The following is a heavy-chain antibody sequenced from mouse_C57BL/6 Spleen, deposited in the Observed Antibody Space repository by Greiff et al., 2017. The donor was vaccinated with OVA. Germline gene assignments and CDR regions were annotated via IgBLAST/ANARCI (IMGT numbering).Heavy chain of an antibody. Sequence: EVKLMESGGGLVKPGGSLKLSCAASGFTFSSYAMSWVRQTPEKRLEWVATISDGGSYTYYPDNVKGRFTISRDNAKNNLYLQMSHLKSEDTAMYYCARDGNDYDGNYYAMDYWGQGTSVTVSS. V-gene: IGHV5-4*01. J-gene: IGHJ4*01. CDR1: GFTFSSYA. CDR3: ARDGNDYDGNYYAMDY. CDR2: ISDGGSYT. D-gene: IGHD2-4*01.